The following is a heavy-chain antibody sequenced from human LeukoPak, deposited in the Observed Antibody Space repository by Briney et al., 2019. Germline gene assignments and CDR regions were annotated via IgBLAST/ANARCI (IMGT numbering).Heavy chain of an antibody. V-gene: IGHV3-7*01. J-gene: IGHJ3*02. Sequence: GGSLRLSCAASGFTFSSYWLSWVRQAPGKGLEWVANIKQDGSEKYYVDSVKGRFTISRDNAKNSLYLQMNSLRAEDTAVYYCARAMVRGAYDAFDIWGQGTMVTVSS. CDR2: IKQDGSEK. CDR1: GFTFSSYW. CDR3: ARAMVRGAYDAFDI. D-gene: IGHD3-10*01.